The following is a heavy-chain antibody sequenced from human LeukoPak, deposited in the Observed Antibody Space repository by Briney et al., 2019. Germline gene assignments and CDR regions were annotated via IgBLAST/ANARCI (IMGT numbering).Heavy chain of an antibody. D-gene: IGHD6-19*01. V-gene: IGHV1-2*04. J-gene: IGHJ4*02. CDR3: AREAVAGTSDFDY. CDR2: INPNSGGT. Sequence: ASVKVSCKASGYTFTGYYMHWVRQAPGQGLEWMGWINPNSGGTNYAQKFQGWVTMTRDTSINTAYMELSRLRSDDTAVYYCAREAVAGTSDFDYWGQGTLVTVSS. CDR1: GYTFTGYY.